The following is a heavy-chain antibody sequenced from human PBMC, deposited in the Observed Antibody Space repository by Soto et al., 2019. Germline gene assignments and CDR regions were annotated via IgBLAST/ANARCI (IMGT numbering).Heavy chain of an antibody. D-gene: IGHD3-22*01. CDR3: ARDRSAYYYDSSGYYLDY. V-gene: IGHV3-33*01. J-gene: IGHJ4*02. CDR1: GFTFSSYG. Sequence: PGGSLRLSCAASGFTFSSYGMHWVRQAPGKGLEWVAVIWYDGSNKYYADPVKGRFTISRDNSKNTLYLQMNSLRAEDTAVYYCARDRSAYYYDSSGYYLDYWGQGTLVTVSS. CDR2: IWYDGSNK.